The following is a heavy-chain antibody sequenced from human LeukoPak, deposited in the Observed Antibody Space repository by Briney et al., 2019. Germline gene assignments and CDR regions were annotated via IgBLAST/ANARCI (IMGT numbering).Heavy chain of an antibody. V-gene: IGHV3-23*01. CDR3: GKDWKLDY. J-gene: IGHJ4*02. CDR1: GFTFNNYA. Sequence: GGSLRLSCAASGFTFNNYAMSWVRQAPGKELEWVSAISDNGGDTKYADSVKGRFTISRDNSKNTLYLQMNSLRVEDTAIYYCGKDWKLDYWGQGTLVTVSS. CDR2: ISDNGGDT. D-gene: IGHD1-1*01.